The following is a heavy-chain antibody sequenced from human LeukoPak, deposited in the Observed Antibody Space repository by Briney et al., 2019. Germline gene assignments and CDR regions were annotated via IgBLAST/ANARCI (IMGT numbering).Heavy chain of an antibody. CDR2: IWYDGGNK. CDR1: GFIFSSYG. CDR3: ARAAGAGSDASAF. Sequence: PGGSLRLSCAASGFIFSSYGMHWARQAPGKGLEGVATIWYDGGNKYYADSVKGRFTISRDNSKNTLYLQMSSLRAEDTAVYYCARAAGAGSDASAFWGQGTMVTVSS. D-gene: IGHD6-13*01. J-gene: IGHJ3*01. V-gene: IGHV3-33*01.